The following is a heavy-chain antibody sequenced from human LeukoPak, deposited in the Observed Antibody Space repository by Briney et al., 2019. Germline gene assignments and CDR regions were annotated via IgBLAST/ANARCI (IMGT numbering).Heavy chain of an antibody. D-gene: IGHD3-10*01. CDR2: IYFSRST. CDR1: GVSISSGGYY. Sequence: PSQTLSLTCTVSGVSISSGGYYWSWIRQHPGKGLEWIGYIYFSRSTYYNPSLKSRATISVDTSKNQFSLKLSSVTAADTAVYYCARTYYYGSGSHLGAFDIWGQGTMVTVSS. V-gene: IGHV4-31*03. CDR3: ARTYYYGSGSHLGAFDI. J-gene: IGHJ3*02.